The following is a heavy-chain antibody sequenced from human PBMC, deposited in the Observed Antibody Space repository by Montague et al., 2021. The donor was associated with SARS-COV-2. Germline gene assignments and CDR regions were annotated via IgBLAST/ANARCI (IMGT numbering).Heavy chain of an antibody. V-gene: IGHV3-30*04. D-gene: IGHD3-9*01. CDR2: ISHEGSYK. CDR3: ARDLESTGYFDPYYYHGRDV. J-gene: IGHJ6*02. CDR1: GFTFSSYA. Sequence: SLRLSCAASGFTFSSYALHWVRQAPGKGLEWVADISHEGSYKYYADSVKGRFTISRDNSKNTLYLDMNSLRAEDTALYYCARDLESTGYFDPYYYHGRDVWGQGTTVTVSS.